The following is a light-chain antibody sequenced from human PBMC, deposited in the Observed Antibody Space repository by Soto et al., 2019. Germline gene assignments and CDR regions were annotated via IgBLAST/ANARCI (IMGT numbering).Light chain of an antibody. Sequence: DIQMTQSPSTLSASVGDRVTITCRASQSISSWLAWYQQKPGKAPKILIYKASSLESGVASRYSGSGSGTEFTLTISRLQPDDVATYYCQQYNSYWTFGQGTKLEIK. V-gene: IGKV1-5*03. J-gene: IGKJ1*01. CDR3: QQYNSYWT. CDR2: KAS. CDR1: QSISSW.